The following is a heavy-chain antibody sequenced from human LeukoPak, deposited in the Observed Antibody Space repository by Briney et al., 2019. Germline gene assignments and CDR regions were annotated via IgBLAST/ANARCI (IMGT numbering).Heavy chain of an antibody. CDR1: GFTFSDYY. D-gene: IGHD2-2*01. CDR2: ISSSGYTI. J-gene: IGHJ4*02. V-gene: IGHV3-11*01. CDR3: ARGLPAAPMTALDY. Sequence: PGGSLRLSCAASGFTFSDYYMSWIRQAPGKGLEWLSYISSSGYTIHYADSVEGRFTISRDNTRNSLYLQMNSLLAEDTAVYYCARGLPAAPMTALDYWGQGTLVTVSS.